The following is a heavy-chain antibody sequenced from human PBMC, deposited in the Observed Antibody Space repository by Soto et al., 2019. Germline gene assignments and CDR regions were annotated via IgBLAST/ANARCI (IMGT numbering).Heavy chain of an antibody. CDR3: ARGGGEYDY. J-gene: IGHJ4*02. D-gene: IGHD2-21*01. CDR2: IYYTGST. CDR1: GDSISRGDRY. Sequence: KTSETLSLTCTVSGDSISRGDRYWSWIRQPPGKGLEWIGYIYYTGSTYYNPSLKSRLSISVDTSKDQFSLNLTSVSVADTAAYYCARGGGEYDYWGQGTLVTVSS. V-gene: IGHV4-30-4*08.